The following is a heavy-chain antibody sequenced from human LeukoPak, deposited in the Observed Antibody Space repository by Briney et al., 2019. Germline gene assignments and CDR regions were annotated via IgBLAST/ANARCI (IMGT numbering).Heavy chain of an antibody. Sequence: AGGSLRLPCAASGFTFSDYYMSWIRQAPGKGLEWVSYISSSGSTIYYADSVKGRFTISRDNAKNSLYLQMNSLRAEDTAVYYCARENNYYYYGMDVWGQGTTVTVSS. V-gene: IGHV3-11*01. CDR3: ARENNYYYYGMDV. CDR2: ISSSGSTI. D-gene: IGHD2/OR15-2a*01. J-gene: IGHJ6*02. CDR1: GFTFSDYY.